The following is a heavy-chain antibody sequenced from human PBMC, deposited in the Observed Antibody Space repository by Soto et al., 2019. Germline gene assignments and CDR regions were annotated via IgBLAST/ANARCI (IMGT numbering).Heavy chain of an antibody. D-gene: IGHD2-15*01. J-gene: IGHJ5*02. CDR2: ISGSGGST. V-gene: IGHV3-23*01. CDR1: GFTFSSYA. Sequence: GGSLRLSCAASGFTFSSYAMSWVRQAPGKGLEWVSAISGSGGSTYYADSVKGRFTISRDNSENTLYLQMNSLRAEDTAVYYCAKIPYVVVVAAYGIWFDPWGQGTLVTVSS. CDR3: AKIPYVVVVAAYGIWFDP.